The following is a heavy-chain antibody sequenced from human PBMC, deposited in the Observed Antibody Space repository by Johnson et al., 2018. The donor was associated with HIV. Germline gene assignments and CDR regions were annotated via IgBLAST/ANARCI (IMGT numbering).Heavy chain of an antibody. CDR3: AKGQVVVAATSAFDI. J-gene: IGHJ3*02. CDR1: GFTVSSNY. CDR2: IYSGGST. D-gene: IGHD2-15*01. Sequence: MLLVESGGGLVQPGGSLRLSCAASGFTVSSNYMSWVRQAPGKGLEWVSVIYSGGSTYYADSVKGRFTISRDNSKNTLYVQMNSLRGEDTAMYYCAKGQVVVAATSAFDIWGQGTMVTVSS. V-gene: IGHV3-66*02.